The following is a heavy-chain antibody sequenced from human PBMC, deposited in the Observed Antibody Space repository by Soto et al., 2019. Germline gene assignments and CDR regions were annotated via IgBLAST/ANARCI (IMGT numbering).Heavy chain of an antibody. V-gene: IGHV4-34*01. J-gene: IGHJ4*02. D-gene: IGHD6-6*01. CDR1: GGSFSGYY. CDR3: ARSTPKSSTLFDY. Sequence: PSETMSLTCAVDGGSFSGYYWSWIRQSPGKGLEWIGEINHSGNSNYNPSLKSRVTISVDTSKNQLSLKVTSVTAADTAVYYCARSTPKSSTLFDYWGQGTLVTVSS. CDR2: INHSGNS.